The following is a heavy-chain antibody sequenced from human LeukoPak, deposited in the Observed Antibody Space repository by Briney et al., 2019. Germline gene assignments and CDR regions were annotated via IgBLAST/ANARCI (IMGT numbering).Heavy chain of an antibody. CDR2: ISSSSSYI. Sequence: TGGSLRLSCAASGFTFSSYSMNWVRQAPGQGLEWVSSISSSSSYIYYADSVKGRFTISRDNAKNSLYLQMNSLRAEDTAVYYCARDHGGSYYDWGQGTLVTVSS. CDR1: GFTFSSYS. V-gene: IGHV3-21*01. J-gene: IGHJ4*02. D-gene: IGHD1-26*01. CDR3: ARDHGGSYYD.